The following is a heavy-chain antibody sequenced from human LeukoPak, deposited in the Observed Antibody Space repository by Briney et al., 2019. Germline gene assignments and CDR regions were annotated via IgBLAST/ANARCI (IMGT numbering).Heavy chain of an antibody. CDR3: ARWNSFDS. J-gene: IGHJ4*02. CDR1: GFTFSNYW. CDR2: IKQDESEK. V-gene: IGHV3-7*03. Sequence: GGSLRLSCVFSGFTFSNYWMSWVRQAPGKGLEWVANIKQDESEKHYVDSVKGRFTISRDNAKNTLFLQMNSLRAEDTAIYYCARWNSFDSWGQGTLVTVSS. D-gene: IGHD1-7*01.